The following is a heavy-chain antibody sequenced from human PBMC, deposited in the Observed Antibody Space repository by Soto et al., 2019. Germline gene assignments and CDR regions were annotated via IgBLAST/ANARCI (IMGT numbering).Heavy chain of an antibody. CDR2: INPATGAA. CDR1: GYPVTAYY. J-gene: IGHJ3*02. Sequence: QLHLVQSGAVVKKPGASVTVSCSASGYPVTAYYMHWVRQAPGRGLEWMGGINPATGAAKYTQTSPARVTTDRDQSESTAFLDRSRLTSEDTAVFYCARGGGVGVARSAAFDMWGQGTLVTVSS. CDR3: ARGGGVGVARSAAFDM. D-gene: IGHD3-3*01. V-gene: IGHV1-2*02.